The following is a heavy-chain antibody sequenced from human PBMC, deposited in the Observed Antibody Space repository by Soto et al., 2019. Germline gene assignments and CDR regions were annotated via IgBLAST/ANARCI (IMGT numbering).Heavy chain of an antibody. CDR3: ARDYYDILTGQVDY. V-gene: IGHV3-9*01. CDR2: ISWNSGSI. Sequence: GGSLRLSCAASGFTFDDYAMHWVRQAPGKGLEWVSGISWNSGSIGYADSVKGRFTISRDNAKSSLYLQMNSLRAEDTALYYCARDYYDILTGQVDYWGQGTLVTVSS. CDR1: GFTFDDYA. J-gene: IGHJ4*02. D-gene: IGHD3-9*01.